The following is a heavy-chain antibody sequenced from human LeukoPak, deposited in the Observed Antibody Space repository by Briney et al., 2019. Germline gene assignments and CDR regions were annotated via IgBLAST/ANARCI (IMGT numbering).Heavy chain of an antibody. Sequence: SETLSLTCTVSGGSMNTYYWTWIRQTAGGGLEWIGQVHSSVGTTYNPSLRSRVSLSLDTSKNHFSLRLASVTAADTAVYFCARERDHGYSYGHVLDFWGQGIPATVSS. CDR2: VHSSVGT. CDR1: GGSMNTYY. J-gene: IGHJ4*02. D-gene: IGHD5-18*01. CDR3: ARERDHGYSYGHVLDF. V-gene: IGHV4-4*07.